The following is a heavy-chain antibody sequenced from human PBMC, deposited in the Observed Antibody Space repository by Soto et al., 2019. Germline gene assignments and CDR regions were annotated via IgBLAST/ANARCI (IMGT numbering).Heavy chain of an antibody. Sequence: GGSLRLSCAASGFTFSSYSMNWVRQAPGKGLEWVSSISSSSSYIYYADSVKGRFTISRDNAKNSLYLQMNSPRAEDTAVYYCARESIAAAGSYYGMDVWGQGTTVTVSS. CDR3: ARESIAAAGSYYGMDV. CDR1: GFTFSSYS. CDR2: ISSSSSYI. J-gene: IGHJ6*02. V-gene: IGHV3-21*01. D-gene: IGHD6-13*01.